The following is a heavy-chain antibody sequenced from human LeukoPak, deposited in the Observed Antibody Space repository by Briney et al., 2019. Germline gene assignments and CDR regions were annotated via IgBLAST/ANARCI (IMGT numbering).Heavy chain of an antibody. J-gene: IGHJ4*02. V-gene: IGHV3-7*02. Sequence: PGGSLRLSCAASGFTSSHLWMSWVRQAPGKGLEWVANIRQDGNEKYYVDSVKGRFTISRDSAKNTLYLQMNTLRAEDTAVYYCVRAPYSTGRGYYFDYWGQGTLVTVSS. CDR1: GFTSSHLW. CDR3: VRAPYSTGRGYYFDY. D-gene: IGHD2-8*02. CDR2: IRQDGNEK.